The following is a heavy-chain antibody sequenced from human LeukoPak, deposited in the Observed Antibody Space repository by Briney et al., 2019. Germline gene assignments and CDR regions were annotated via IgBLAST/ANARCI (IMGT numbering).Heavy chain of an antibody. CDR3: ATRYYDILTGYYGNDY. Sequence: SETLSLTCAVYGGSFSGYYWSWIRQPPGKGLEWIGEINHSGSTNYNPSLKSRVTISVDTSKNQFSLKLSSVTAADTAAYYCATRYYDILTGYYGNDYWGQGTLATVSS. V-gene: IGHV4-34*01. CDR2: INHSGST. J-gene: IGHJ4*02. CDR1: GGSFSGYY. D-gene: IGHD3-9*01.